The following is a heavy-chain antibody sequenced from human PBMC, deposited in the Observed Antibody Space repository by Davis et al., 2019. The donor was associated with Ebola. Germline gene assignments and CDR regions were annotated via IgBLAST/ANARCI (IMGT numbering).Heavy chain of an antibody. CDR1: GFTFSSYA. V-gene: IGHV3-23*01. D-gene: IGHD3-22*01. Sequence: GGSLRLSCAASGFTFSSYAMTWARQAPGKGLEWVSAVTSSGGGTYYADSVKGRFTISRDNAKNSLYLQMNSLRDEDTAVYYCAREGWKYYYDSSGYHTYYGMDVWGKGTTVTVSS. CDR3: AREGWKYYYDSSGYHTYYGMDV. J-gene: IGHJ6*04. CDR2: VTSSGGGT.